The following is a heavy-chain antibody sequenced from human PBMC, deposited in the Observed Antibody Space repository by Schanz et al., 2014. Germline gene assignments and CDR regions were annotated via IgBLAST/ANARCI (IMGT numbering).Heavy chain of an antibody. CDR3: ARGGSGSHYRLDY. J-gene: IGHJ4*02. CDR1: GFTFSSYA. Sequence: EVQLVESGGGLVQPGGSLRLSCAASGFTFSSYAMSWVRQAPGKGLEWISYIGSSSSRIDHADSMKGRFTVSRDNAENALYLQMNSLRAEDTGLYFCARGGSGSHYRLDYWGQGTLVTVSS. CDR2: IGSSSSRI. V-gene: IGHV3-48*01. D-gene: IGHD1-26*01.